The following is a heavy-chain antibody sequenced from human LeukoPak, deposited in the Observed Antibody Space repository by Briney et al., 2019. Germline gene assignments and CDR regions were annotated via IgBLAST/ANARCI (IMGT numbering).Heavy chain of an antibody. J-gene: IGHJ6*03. Sequence: SETLSLTCAVYGGSFSGYYWSWIRQPPGKGLEWIGEINHSGSTNYNPSLKSRVTISVDTSKNQFSLKLSSVTAADTAVYYCKVVTATHYYYYYMDVWGKGTRSPSP. CDR3: KVVTATHYYYYYMDV. CDR1: GGSFSGYY. CDR2: INHSGST. D-gene: IGHD2-21*02. V-gene: IGHV4-34*01.